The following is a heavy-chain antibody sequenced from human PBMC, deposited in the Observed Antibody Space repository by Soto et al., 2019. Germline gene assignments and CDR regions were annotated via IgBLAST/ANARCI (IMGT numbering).Heavy chain of an antibody. V-gene: IGHV3-23*01. J-gene: IGHJ4*02. CDR1: GFTISNFA. CDR2: ISGSGDDT. CDR3: ASPIPKAGTTFGF. D-gene: IGHD1-1*01. Sequence: GRLLRLSRVASGFTISNFAMAWVRQAPGEGLEWVSAISGSGDDTFYADSMKGRFTISRDNSKDTLYLQINSLRAEDTAVYYCASPIPKAGTTFGFWGQGTLVTVSS.